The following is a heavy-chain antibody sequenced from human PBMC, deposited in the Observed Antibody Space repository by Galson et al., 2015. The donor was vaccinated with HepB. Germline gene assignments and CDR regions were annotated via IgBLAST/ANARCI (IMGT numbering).Heavy chain of an antibody. CDR1: GGSISSYY. CDR2: IYYSGST. CDR3: ARPRNGLTSDAFDI. Sequence: ETLSLTCTVSGGSISSYYWSWIRQPPGKGLEWIGYIYYSGSTNYNPSLKSRVTISVETSKNQLSLKLSSVTAADTAVYYCARPRNGLTSDAFDIWGQGTMVTVSS. J-gene: IGHJ3*02. D-gene: IGHD4/OR15-4a*01. V-gene: IGHV4-59*08.